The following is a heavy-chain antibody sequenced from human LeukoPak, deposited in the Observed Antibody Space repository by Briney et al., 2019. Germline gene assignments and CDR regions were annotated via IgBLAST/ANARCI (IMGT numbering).Heavy chain of an antibody. Sequence: SETLSLTCAVYGGSFSGYYWSWIRQPPGKGLEWIGEINHSGSTNYDPSLKSRVTISVDTSKNQFSLKLSSVTAADTAVYYCARAFGPRGQGTLVTVSS. CDR2: INHSGST. J-gene: IGHJ5*02. CDR3: ARAFGP. CDR1: GGSFSGYY. V-gene: IGHV4-34*01.